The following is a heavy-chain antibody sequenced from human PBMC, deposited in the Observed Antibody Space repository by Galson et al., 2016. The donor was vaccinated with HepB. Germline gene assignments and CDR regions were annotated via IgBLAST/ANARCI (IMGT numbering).Heavy chain of an antibody. V-gene: IGHV3-74*01. D-gene: IGHD3-10*01. CDR1: GFTFSNHW. J-gene: IGHJ4*02. CDR2: VRGDGGDA. Sequence: SLRLSCAASGFTFSNHWMHWVRQAPGTGLVWVSRVRGDGGDATYAASVRGRFTISRDNAKNTVYLQLTSLRVEDTALFYCGRDTVAGSGSIDHWGQGTLVAVSS. CDR3: GRDTVAGSGSIDH.